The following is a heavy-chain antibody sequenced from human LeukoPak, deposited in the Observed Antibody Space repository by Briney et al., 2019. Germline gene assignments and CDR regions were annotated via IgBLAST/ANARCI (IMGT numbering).Heavy chain of an antibody. J-gene: IGHJ4*02. CDR2: IYISGSP. CDR3: ARSPRLRRYGYGPWELPVSYFDN. V-gene: IGHV4-4*07. D-gene: IGHD1-26*01. CDR1: GGSISSYY. Sequence: KASETLSLTCTVSGGSISSYYWSWIRQPAGKGLEYIGRIYISGSPSYNPSLKSRVTISVDTSKNQFSLKLSSVTAAESAVYYCARSPRLRRYGYGPWELPVSYFDNWGQGTLVTVSS.